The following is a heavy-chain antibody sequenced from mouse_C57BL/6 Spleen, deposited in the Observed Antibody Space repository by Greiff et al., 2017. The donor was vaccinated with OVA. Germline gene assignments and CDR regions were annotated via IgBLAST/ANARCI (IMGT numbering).Heavy chain of an antibody. CDR3: ARYFGRVTYFEV. V-gene: IGHV1-18*01. D-gene: IGHD2-1*01. J-gene: IGHJ1*03. CDR2: INPNNGGT. Sequence: EVQLQQSGPELVKPGASVKIPCKASGYTFTDYNMDWVKQSHGKSLEWIGDINPNNGGTIYNQKFKGKATLTVDKSASTAYMELRSLTSEDTAVYDCARYFGRVTYFEVWGTGTTVTVSS. CDR1: GYTFTDYN.